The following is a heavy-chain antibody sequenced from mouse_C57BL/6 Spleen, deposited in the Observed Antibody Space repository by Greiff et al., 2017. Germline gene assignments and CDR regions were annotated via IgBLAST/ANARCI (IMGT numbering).Heavy chain of an antibody. CDR3: ARLFYDYDLYYAMDY. CDR1: GFTFTDYY. D-gene: IGHD2-4*01. CDR2: IRNKANGYTT. J-gene: IGHJ4*01. Sequence: EVKVVESGGGLVQPGGSLSLSCAASGFTFTDYYMSWVRQPPGKALEWLGFIRNKANGYTTEYSASVKGRFTISRDNSQSILYLQMNALRAEDSATYYCARLFYDYDLYYAMDYWGQGTSVTVSS. V-gene: IGHV7-3*01.